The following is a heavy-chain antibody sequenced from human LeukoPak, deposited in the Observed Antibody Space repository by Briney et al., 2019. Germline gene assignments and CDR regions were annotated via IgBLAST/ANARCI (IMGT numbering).Heavy chain of an antibody. D-gene: IGHD1-26*01. CDR2: IYYSGST. V-gene: IGHV4-39*07. CDR1: GGSISSSSYY. J-gene: IGHJ4*02. Sequence: PSETLSLTCTVSGGSISSSSYYWGWIRQPPGKGLEWIGSIYYSGSTYYNPSLKSRVTISVDTSKNQFSLKLSSVTAADTAVYYCARGLELQSHFDYWGQGTLVTVSS. CDR3: ARGLELQSHFDY.